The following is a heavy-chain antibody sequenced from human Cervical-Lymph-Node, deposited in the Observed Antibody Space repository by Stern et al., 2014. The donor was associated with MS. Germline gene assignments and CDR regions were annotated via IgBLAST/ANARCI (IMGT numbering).Heavy chain of an antibody. V-gene: IGHV1-18*01. CDR2: ISAYNGNT. CDR1: GYTFSHYG. D-gene: IGHD2-15*01. Sequence: VQLVESGAEVRKPGASVKVSCKASGYTFSHYGISWVRQAPGQGLEWMGWISAYNGNTNYAQPLPGRVTRTTDTSTSTGYMELRSLRSDDTAVYYWERGAEAVVAPAVYGMDVWGQGTTVTVSS. CDR3: ERGAEAVVAPAVYGMDV. J-gene: IGHJ6*02.